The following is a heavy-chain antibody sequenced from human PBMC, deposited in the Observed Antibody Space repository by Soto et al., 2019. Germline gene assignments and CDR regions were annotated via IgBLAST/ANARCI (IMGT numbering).Heavy chain of an antibody. Sequence: EVQLVESGGGLVKPGGSLRLSCAASGLTFSSAWMSWVRQAPGKGLEWVGRIKSKTDGGTTDYAAAMKGRFTISRDDSKNTVYLQMNSLKTEDTAVYCCTTDWVTNRHWGQGTLVTVSS. CDR3: TTDWVTNRH. CDR1: GLTFSSAW. CDR2: IKSKTDGGTT. J-gene: IGHJ1*01. V-gene: IGHV3-15*01. D-gene: IGHD4-17*01.